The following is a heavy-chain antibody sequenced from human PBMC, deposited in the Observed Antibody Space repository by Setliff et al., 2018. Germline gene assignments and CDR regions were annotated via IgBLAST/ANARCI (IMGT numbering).Heavy chain of an antibody. Sequence: ASVKVSCKASGYTFTSYDMHWVRQAPGQRLEWMGWINAGNGDTKYSQKFQGRVTITRDTSASTAYMELSSLRSEDTAVYYCARARYSSSWYGWANIYYYGMDVWGQGTTVTVSS. CDR3: ARARYSSSWYGWANIYYYGMDV. CDR1: GYTFTSYD. D-gene: IGHD6-13*01. V-gene: IGHV1-3*01. J-gene: IGHJ6*02. CDR2: INAGNGDT.